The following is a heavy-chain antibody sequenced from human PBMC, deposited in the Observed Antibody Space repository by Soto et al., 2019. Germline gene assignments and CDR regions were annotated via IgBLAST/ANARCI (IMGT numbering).Heavy chain of an antibody. J-gene: IGHJ4*02. CDR3: TKGRSTSCFAPVDY. CDR2: ISWSSGTI. CDR1: GFIFDDYA. D-gene: IGHD2-2*01. V-gene: IGHV3-9*01. Sequence: DVQLVESGGGLVQPGRSLRLSCAASGFIFDDYAMHWVRQAPGKGLEWVSSISWSSGTIVYADSVKGRFTISRDNAKNSLYLQMTSLRTVDTAFYYCTKGRSTSCFAPVDYWGQGTLVTVSS.